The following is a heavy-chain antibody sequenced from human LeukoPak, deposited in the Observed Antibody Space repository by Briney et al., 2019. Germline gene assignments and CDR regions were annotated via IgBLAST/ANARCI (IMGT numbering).Heavy chain of an antibody. D-gene: IGHD5-12*01. J-gene: IGHJ4*02. CDR1: GGSISNYF. CDR3: ARDGPRSGYDLGHFDN. CDR2: VYSTGRS. Sequence: SETLSLTCTVSGGSISNYFWSWVRQPAGRGLEWIGRVYSTGRSDYNPSLKSRITMSVDTSKNQFSLKLSSVTAADTAVYYCARDGPRSGYDLGHFDNLGQGTLVTASS. V-gene: IGHV4-4*07.